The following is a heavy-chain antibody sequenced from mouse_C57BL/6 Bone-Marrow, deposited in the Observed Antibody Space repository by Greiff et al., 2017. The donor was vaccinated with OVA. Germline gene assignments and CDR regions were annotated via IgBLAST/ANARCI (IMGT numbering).Heavy chain of an antibody. Sequence: QVQLKESGPELVKPGASVKLSCKASGYTFTSYDINWVKQRPEQGLEWIGYIYPRDGSTKYNEKFKGKATLTADKSSSTAYMQLNSLTSEDSAVYFCARSGGSSYVGFAYWGQGTLVTVSA. CDR2: IYPRDGST. J-gene: IGHJ3*01. V-gene: IGHV1-85*01. D-gene: IGHD1-1*01. CDR1: GYTFTSYD. CDR3: ARSGGSSYVGFAY.